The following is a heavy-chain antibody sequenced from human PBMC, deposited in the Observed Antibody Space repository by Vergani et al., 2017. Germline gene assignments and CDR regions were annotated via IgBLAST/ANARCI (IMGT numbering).Heavy chain of an antibody. Sequence: EVQLLESGGGLVQPGGSLRLSCAASGFTFSSYAMSLVRQAPEKGLEWVSTISGSGGSTYYADSVKGRFTISRDNFKNTLYLQMNSLRAEDTAVYYCAKGEPTYYYDSSGSSNWFDPWGQGTLVTVSS. CDR1: GFTFSSYA. CDR3: AKGEPTYYYDSSGSSNWFDP. V-gene: IGHV3-23*01. D-gene: IGHD3-22*01. CDR2: ISGSGGST. J-gene: IGHJ5*02.